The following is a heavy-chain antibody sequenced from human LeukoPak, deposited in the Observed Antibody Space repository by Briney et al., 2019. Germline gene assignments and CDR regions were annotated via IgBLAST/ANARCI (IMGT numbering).Heavy chain of an antibody. CDR1: GGTFTNYA. V-gene: IGHV1-69*05. J-gene: IGHJ4*02. CDR2: IIPIFDTP. CDR3: TRGSLFRTTASPLDY. Sequence: SVKVSCKASGGTFTNYAINWVRQAPGQGLERMGGIIPIFDTPDYAQKFQGRVTITTDESTYTAYLELSSLRSEDTAIYYCTRGSLFRTTASPLDYWGQGTLVSVSS. D-gene: IGHD2/OR15-2a*01.